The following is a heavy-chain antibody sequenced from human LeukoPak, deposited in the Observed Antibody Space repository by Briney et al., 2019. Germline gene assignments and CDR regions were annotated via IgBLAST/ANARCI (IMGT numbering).Heavy chain of an antibody. CDR2: ISVSNTNT. V-gene: IGHV3-23*01. J-gene: IGHJ4*02. D-gene: IGHD3-22*01. Sequence: GGSLRLSCAASGFTFSSSAMSWVRQAPGKGLEWVSHISVSNTNTHYADSVKGRFTISRDNSKNTLYLQMNSLRAEDTAVYYCARSPYYYDSIRIDYWGQGTLVTVSS. CDR3: ARSPYYYDSIRIDY. CDR1: GFTFSSSA.